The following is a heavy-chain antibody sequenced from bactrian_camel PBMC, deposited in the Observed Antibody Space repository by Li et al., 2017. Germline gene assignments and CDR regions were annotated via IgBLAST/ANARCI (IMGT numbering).Heavy chain of an antibody. D-gene: IGHD1*01. J-gene: IGHJ4*01. V-gene: IGHV3S35*01. CDR3: AADIPDNLTVE. CDR1: GFAFSSYA. CDR2: VIGGNAAT. Sequence: QLVESGGGLVQPGGSLRLSCAASGFAFSSYAMNWVRQAPGKGLEWVSLVIGGNAATYYADSVKGRFTGSRDNAKNTVYLQMNNLSPEDTAMYYCAADIPDNLTVEWGQGTQVTVS.